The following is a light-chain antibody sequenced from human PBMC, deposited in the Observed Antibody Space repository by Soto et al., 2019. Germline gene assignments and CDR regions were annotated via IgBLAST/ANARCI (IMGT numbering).Light chain of an antibody. Sequence: QSALTQPASVSGSPGQSITISCTGTSSDIGAYNSVSWYQHHPGKAPKLIVFQVSYRPSAVSDRFSGSKSDNTASLTISGLQTEDEADYYCPSYTASSTFVFGTGTKLTVL. CDR3: PSYTASSTFV. J-gene: IGLJ1*01. V-gene: IGLV2-14*01. CDR1: SSDIGAYNS. CDR2: QVS.